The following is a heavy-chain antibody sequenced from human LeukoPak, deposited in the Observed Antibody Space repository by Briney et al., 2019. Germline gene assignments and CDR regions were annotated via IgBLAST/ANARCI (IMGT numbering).Heavy chain of an antibody. V-gene: IGHV4-39*01. D-gene: IGHD6-6*01. CDR3: ARHRIAARGSFDY. CDR1: GGSICSSYYY. CDR2: IYYSGST. Sequence: PSETLSLTCTVSGGSICSSYYYWGWIRQPPGRGLEWIGSIYYSGSTYYNPSLKSRVTIFEDTSKNQFSLKLNSVTAADTAVYYCARHRIAARGSFDYWGQGTLVTVSS. J-gene: IGHJ4*02.